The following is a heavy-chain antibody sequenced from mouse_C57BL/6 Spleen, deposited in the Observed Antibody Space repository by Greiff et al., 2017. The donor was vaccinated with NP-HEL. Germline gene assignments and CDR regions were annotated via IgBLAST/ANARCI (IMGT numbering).Heavy chain of an antibody. V-gene: IGHV1-76*01. CDR2: LYPGSGNT. J-gene: IGHJ4*01. CDR1: GYTFTDYY. CDR3: ARKNYGYDRYAMDY. Sequence: QVHVKQSGAELVRPGASVKLSCKASGYTFTDYYINWVKQRPGQGLEWIARLYPGSGNTYYNEKFKGKATLTAEKSSSTSYMQLSSLTSEDSAVYFCARKNYGYDRYAMDYWGQGTSVTVSS. D-gene: IGHD2-2*01.